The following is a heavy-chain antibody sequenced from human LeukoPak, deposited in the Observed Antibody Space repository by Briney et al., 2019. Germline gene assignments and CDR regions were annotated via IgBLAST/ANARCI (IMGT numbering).Heavy chain of an antibody. CDR3: ASRRLALDY. J-gene: IGHJ4*02. CDR1: GLSFSSYA. CDR2: ISYDGSNK. Sequence: GRSLRLSCAASGLSFSSYAMHWVRQAPGKGLEWVAVISYDGSNKYYADSVKGRFTISRDNSKNTLDLQMNSLRADDTAVYYCASRRLALDYWGQGTLVTVSS. V-gene: IGHV3-30*04.